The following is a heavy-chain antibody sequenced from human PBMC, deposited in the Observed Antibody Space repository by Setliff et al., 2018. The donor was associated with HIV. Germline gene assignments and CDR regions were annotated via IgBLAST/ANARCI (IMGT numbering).Heavy chain of an antibody. CDR2: INHSGST. CDR1: GAFFNDYY. D-gene: IGHD3-3*01. J-gene: IGHJ4*02. Sequence: SETLSLTCAVYGAFFNDYYWSWIRQPPGKGLEWIGEINHSGSTNYNPSLKSRVTISVDTSKNQFSLKLSSVTAADTAVYYCARGDVTIFGVVPPDYWGQGTLVTVSS. V-gene: IGHV4-34*01. CDR3: ARGDVTIFGVVPPDY.